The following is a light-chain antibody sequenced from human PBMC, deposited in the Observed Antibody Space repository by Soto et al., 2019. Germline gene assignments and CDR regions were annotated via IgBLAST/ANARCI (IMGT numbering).Light chain of an antibody. Sequence: DIQMTQSPSSLSASVGDRVTITCRASQSISSYLNWYQQKPGKAPKLLIYAASTLRSGVSSRFSGSGSGTDFILTISSLQPEHFATYYCQQLNSYPRTFGQGTKVDIK. CDR3: QQLNSYPRT. V-gene: IGKV1-9*01. CDR1: QSISSY. CDR2: AAS. J-gene: IGKJ1*01.